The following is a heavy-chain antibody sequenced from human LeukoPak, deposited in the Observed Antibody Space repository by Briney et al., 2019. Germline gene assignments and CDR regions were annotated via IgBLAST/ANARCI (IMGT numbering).Heavy chain of an antibody. Sequence: SETLSLTCTVSGDSITNYFWSWIRQPQGKGLEWIGYIYYTGNTNYKPSLKSRVTISVDTSTNQFSLRLRSVTAADTAVYYCARGRVAYSAYYFDYWGRGTLVTVSS. V-gene: IGHV4-59*01. CDR3: ARGRVAYSAYYFDY. D-gene: IGHD2-15*01. CDR2: IYYTGNT. CDR1: GDSITNYF. J-gene: IGHJ4*02.